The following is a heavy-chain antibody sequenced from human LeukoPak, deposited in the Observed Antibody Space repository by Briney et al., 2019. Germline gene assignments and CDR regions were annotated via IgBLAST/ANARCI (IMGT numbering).Heavy chain of an antibody. CDR2: IYYSGST. CDR1: GGSISSSSYY. J-gene: IGHJ5*02. Sequence: SETLSLTCTVSGGSISSSSYYWGWIRQPPGKGLEWIGSIYYSGSTYYNPSLKSRVTISVDTSKNQFSLKLSSVTAADTAMYYCARHDYGDSDWFDPWGQGTLVTVSS. V-gene: IGHV4-39*01. CDR3: ARHDYGDSDWFDP. D-gene: IGHD4-17*01.